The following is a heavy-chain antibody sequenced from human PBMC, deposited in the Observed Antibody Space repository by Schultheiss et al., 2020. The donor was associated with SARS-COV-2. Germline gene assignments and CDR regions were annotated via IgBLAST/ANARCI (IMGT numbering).Heavy chain of an antibody. D-gene: IGHD2-2*01. Sequence: GSLRLSCTVSGDSISNYYWSWVRQPAGKGLEWIGRIQSTGSTDHNSSLKSRVIMSVDTSKNQFSLKLNSVTAGDTAVYYCARDPSTYCSSTSCYSPSDYWGQGTLVTVSS. J-gene: IGHJ4*02. CDR3: ARDPSTYCSSTSCYSPSDY. CDR2: IQSTGST. CDR1: GDSISNYY. V-gene: IGHV4-4*07.